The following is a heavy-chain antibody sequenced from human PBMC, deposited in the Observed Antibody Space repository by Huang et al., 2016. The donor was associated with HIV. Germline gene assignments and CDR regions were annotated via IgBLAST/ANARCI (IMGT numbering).Heavy chain of an antibody. V-gene: IGHV3-30-3*01. CDR2: ISNDGSNN. Sequence: QVQLVESGGGVVQPGRSLRLSCAASGFPFKNHAMHWGRQAPGKGLCWVAVISNDGSNNYYADSVKGRFTISRDSSKSTLFLHMTSLRTEDTAVYYCARAKDTWDAYDIWGQGTMVIVSS. CDR1: GFPFKNHA. D-gene: IGHD5-18*01. CDR3: ARAKDTWDAYDI. J-gene: IGHJ3*02.